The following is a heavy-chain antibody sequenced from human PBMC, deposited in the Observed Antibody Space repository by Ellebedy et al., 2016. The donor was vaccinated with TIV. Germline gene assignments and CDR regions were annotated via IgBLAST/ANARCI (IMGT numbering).Heavy chain of an antibody. CDR1: GYTFNIYG. CDR3: ARIAAAGKRAFDF. Sequence: ASVKVSXXTSGYTFNIYGITWVRQAPGQGLEWVGWINPYSGDTNYAHKVQGRVTMTTDTSTSTAYMDLRSLRSDDTAIYYCARIAAAGKRAFDFWGQGTLVTVSP. J-gene: IGHJ4*02. CDR2: INPYSGDT. V-gene: IGHV1-18*01. D-gene: IGHD6-25*01.